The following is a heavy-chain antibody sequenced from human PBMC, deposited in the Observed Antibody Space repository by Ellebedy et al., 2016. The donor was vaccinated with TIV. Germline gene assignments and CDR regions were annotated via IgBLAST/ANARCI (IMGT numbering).Heavy chain of an antibody. Sequence: ASVKVSCKASGYTFTSYDINWVRQATGQGLEWMGWMNPNSGNTGYAQKFQGRVTMTRDTSISTAYMELSRLRSDDTAVYYCAREGGIAAASGMDVWGQGTTVTVSS. CDR3: AREGGIAAASGMDV. J-gene: IGHJ6*02. CDR2: MNPNSGNT. D-gene: IGHD6-13*01. CDR1: GYTFTSYD. V-gene: IGHV1-8*02.